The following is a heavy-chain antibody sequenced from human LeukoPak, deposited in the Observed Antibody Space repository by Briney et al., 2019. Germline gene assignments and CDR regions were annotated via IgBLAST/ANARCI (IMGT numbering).Heavy chain of an antibody. D-gene: IGHD2-2*01. J-gene: IGHJ3*02. CDR3: ARDKRIVPAAMAGSGYDLDAFDI. CDR1: GGSISSGSYY. V-gene: IGHV4-61*09. CDR2: IYTSGST. Sequence: PSQTLSLTCTVSGGSISSGSYYWSWIRQPAGKGLEWIGHIYTSGSTNYNPSLKSRVTISVDTSKNQFSLKLSSVTAADTAVYYRARDKRIVPAAMAGSGYDLDAFDIWGQGTMVTVSS.